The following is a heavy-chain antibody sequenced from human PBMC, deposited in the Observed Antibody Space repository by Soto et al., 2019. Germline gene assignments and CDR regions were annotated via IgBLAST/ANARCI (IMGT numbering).Heavy chain of an antibody. CDR2: INPSGGST. V-gene: IGHV1-46*01. CDR3: ASEYSSSSGLHYYYGMDV. CDR1: GYTFTSYY. Sequence: ASVKVSCKASGYTFTSYYMHWVRQAPGQGLEWMGIINPSGGSTSYAQKFQGRVTMTRDTSTSTVYMELSSLRSEDTAVYYCASEYSSSSGLHYYYGMDVWGPGTTVTVSS. D-gene: IGHD6-6*01. J-gene: IGHJ6*02.